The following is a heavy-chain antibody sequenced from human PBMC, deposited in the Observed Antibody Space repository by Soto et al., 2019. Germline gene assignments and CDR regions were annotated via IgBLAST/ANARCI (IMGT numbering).Heavy chain of an antibody. CDR3: ARSIAVPSSHIDH. CDR2: VYDTGST. J-gene: IGHJ4*02. Sequence: SESLSLTCSVSGGSISGYYWSWIRQAPGKGLEWIGYVYDTGSTSYNPSLQSRVTISVDTSKKQFSLSLRLVTAADTAVYFCARSIAVPSSHIDHWGQGTRVTVSS. CDR1: GGSISGYY. D-gene: IGHD6-6*01. V-gene: IGHV4-59*01.